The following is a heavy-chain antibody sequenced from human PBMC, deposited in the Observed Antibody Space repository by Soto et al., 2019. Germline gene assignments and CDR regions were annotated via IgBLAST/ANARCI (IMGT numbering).Heavy chain of an antibody. J-gene: IGHJ4*02. V-gene: IGHV1-46*01. D-gene: IGHD3-22*01. CDR3: VRDYASDSGVHLDF. Sequence: ASVKVSCKASGYTFTSYYMHWVRQAPGQGLEWMGIINPSGGSTSYAQKFQGRVSITRDTSASTAYMELRSLISEDTAVYYCVRDYASDSGVHLDFWGQGALVTVSS. CDR1: GYTFTSYY. CDR2: INPSGGST.